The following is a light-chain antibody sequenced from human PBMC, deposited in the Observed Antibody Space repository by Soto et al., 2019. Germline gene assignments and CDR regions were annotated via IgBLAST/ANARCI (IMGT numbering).Light chain of an antibody. CDR3: QQYNNWPQWT. CDR1: QSVSSN. CDR2: GAS. V-gene: IGKV3-15*01. Sequence: EIVMTQSPATLSVSPGERATLSCRASQSVSSNLAWYQQKPGQAPRLLIYGASTRATGIPARFSGSGSGTEFTLTISSLKSEDFAVHYCQQYNNWPQWTFGQGTKVAIK. J-gene: IGKJ1*01.